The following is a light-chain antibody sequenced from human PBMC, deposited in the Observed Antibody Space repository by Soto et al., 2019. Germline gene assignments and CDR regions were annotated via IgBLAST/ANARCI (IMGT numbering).Light chain of an antibody. CDR3: QQYGTSPGLFA. Sequence: IVLTQSPGTLSLSPGERVTLSCRASHSVSSDFLAWYQQKPGQAPRLLMYDATRRATGIPDRFSGSGSGTDFTLTISRLEPEDFAVYYCQQYGTSPGLFAFGPGTKVEIK. J-gene: IGKJ3*01. CDR1: HSVSSDF. CDR2: DAT. V-gene: IGKV3-20*01.